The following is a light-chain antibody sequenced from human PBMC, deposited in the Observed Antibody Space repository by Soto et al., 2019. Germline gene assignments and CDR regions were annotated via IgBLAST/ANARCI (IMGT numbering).Light chain of an antibody. CDR3: QTWGTGVRGV. Sequence: QSVLTQSPSASASLGASVNLTCTLNSGHSSYAIAWHQQQPEKGPRFLMRLNTDGTHKKGDGIPDRFSGSSSGAERYLTISSLQSEDEANYYCQTWGTGVRGVFGGGTKLTVL. J-gene: IGLJ2*01. V-gene: IGLV4-69*01. CDR1: SGHSSYA. CDR2: LNTDGTH.